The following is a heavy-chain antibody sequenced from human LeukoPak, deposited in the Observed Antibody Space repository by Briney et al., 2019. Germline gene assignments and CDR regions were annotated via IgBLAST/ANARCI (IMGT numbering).Heavy chain of an antibody. Sequence: ASVKVSCKASGYTFTDYYIHWLRQAPGQGLEWMGWITPSGGTNYALRFQGRVTMTRDTSISTAYMELSRLTYDDTAVYYCAREENHIVTTSYYFDHWGQGTLVTVSS. CDR3: AREENHIVTTSYYFDH. V-gene: IGHV1-2*02. D-gene: IGHD5-12*01. J-gene: IGHJ4*02. CDR1: GYTFTDYY. CDR2: ITPSGGT.